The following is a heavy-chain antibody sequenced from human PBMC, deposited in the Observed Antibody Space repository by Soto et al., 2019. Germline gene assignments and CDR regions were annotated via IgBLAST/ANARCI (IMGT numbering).Heavy chain of an antibody. J-gene: IGHJ6*02. CDR3: ARENYGDPNYYYYGMDV. CDR2: INPSGGST. D-gene: IGHD4-17*01. V-gene: IGHV1-46*01. Sequence: ASVKVPCKASGYTFTIYYMHCVRQSPLQWLEWMGIINPSGGSTSYAQKFQGRVTMTRDTPTSTVYMELSSLRSEDTAVYYCARENYGDPNYYYYGMDVWGQGTTVTVSS. CDR1: GYTFTIYY.